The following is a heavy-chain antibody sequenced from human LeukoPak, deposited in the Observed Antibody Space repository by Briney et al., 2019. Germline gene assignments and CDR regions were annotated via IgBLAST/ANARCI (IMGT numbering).Heavy chain of an antibody. CDR1: GFTFSSYA. CDR2: IYSDSST. CDR3: ARYNFFGGTPFDC. V-gene: IGHV3-66*01. Sequence: GGSLRLSFAASGFTFSSYAMSWVRQAPGKGLEWVSVIYSDSSTYYADSAKGRFTISRDNSKNILYLQMNSLRAEDTAVYYCARYNFFGGTPFDCWGQGTLVTVSS. J-gene: IGHJ4*02. D-gene: IGHD5-24*01.